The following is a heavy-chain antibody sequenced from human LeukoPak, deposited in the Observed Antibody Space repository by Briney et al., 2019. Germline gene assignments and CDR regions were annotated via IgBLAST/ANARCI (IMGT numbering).Heavy chain of an antibody. V-gene: IGHV3-23*01. J-gene: IGHJ4*02. CDR2: ISGSGGST. CDR3: ASPPRVSVHY. CDR1: GFTFSSYA. Sequence: PGGSLRLSCAASGFTFSSYAMSWVRQAPGKGLEWVSAISGSGGSTYYADSVKGRFTISRDNSKNTLYLQMNILRAEDTAVYYCASPPRVSVHYWGQGTLVTVSS. D-gene: IGHD6-6*01.